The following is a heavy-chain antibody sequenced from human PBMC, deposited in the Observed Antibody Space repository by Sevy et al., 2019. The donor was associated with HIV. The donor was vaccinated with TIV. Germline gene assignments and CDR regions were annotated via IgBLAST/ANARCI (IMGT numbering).Heavy chain of an antibody. V-gene: IGHV3-15*05. CDR2: IKSKTDGGTT. CDR1: GFTFSKAW. D-gene: IGHD3-3*01. J-gene: IGHJ4*02. Sequence: GGSLRLSCAASGFTFSKAWMNWVRQAPGKGLEWVGRIKSKTDGGTTDYAASVKGRFTISRDDLKNTLYLQMNSLKTDDTAVYYCTTKKDFWSGYFYFDYWGQGTLVTVSS. CDR3: TTKKDFWSGYFYFDY.